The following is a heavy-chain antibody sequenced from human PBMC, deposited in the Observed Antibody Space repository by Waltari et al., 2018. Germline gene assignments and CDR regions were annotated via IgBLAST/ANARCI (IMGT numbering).Heavy chain of an antibody. Sequence: VQLVQSGAEVKKPGASVKVSCKASGYSFTSYWIGWVRQMPGNGLAWMGIIDPGDPDTRYSPAFKVKVSSSADKSISTAYLQWSSVKASDTAMYYCARSTSHAFDIWGQGTMVTVSS. D-gene: IGHD2-2*01. J-gene: IGHJ3*02. V-gene: IGHV5-51*01. CDR2: IDPGDPDT. CDR1: GYSFTSYW. CDR3: ARSTSHAFDI.